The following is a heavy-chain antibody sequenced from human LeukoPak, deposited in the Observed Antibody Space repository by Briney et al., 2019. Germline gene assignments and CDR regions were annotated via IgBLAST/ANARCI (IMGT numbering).Heavy chain of an antibody. D-gene: IGHD2-15*01. CDR1: GGSISSYY. J-gene: IGHJ6*02. CDR2: IYYSGST. Sequence: SETLSLTCTVSGGSISSYYWSWIRQPPGRGLEWIGYIYYSGSTNYNPSLKSRVTISVDTSKNQFSLKLSSVTAADTAVCYCARGSWTYYYGMDVWGQGTTVTVSS. CDR3: ARGSWTYYYGMDV. V-gene: IGHV4-59*01.